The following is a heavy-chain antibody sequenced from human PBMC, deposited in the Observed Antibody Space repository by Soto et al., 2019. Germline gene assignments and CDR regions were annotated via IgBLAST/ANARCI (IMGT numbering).Heavy chain of an antibody. CDR1: GFTFTSST. J-gene: IGHJ6*02. V-gene: IGHV1-58*01. Sequence: ASVNVSCKASGFTFTSSTVQWMRQARGQRLEWIGWIVVGSDNTNYAQKFQERVTITRDMSTSTAYMELSSLRSEDTAVYYCAADPNYGGNFARGYFYYGMDVWGQGTTVTVSS. CDR3: AADPNYGGNFARGYFYYGMDV. D-gene: IGHD1-7*01. CDR2: IVVGSDNT.